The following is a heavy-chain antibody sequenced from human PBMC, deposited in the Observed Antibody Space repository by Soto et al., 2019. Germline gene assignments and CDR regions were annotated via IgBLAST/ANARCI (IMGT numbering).Heavy chain of an antibody. CDR1: GFTFSNYA. CDR3: AKGKSSGWYYFDY. D-gene: IGHD6-19*01. Sequence: GGSLRLSSAASGFTFSNYAMSWVRQSPGKGLQWVSGISASGRDTYYADSVKDRFTISRDNSKNMVYLQVNSLRADDTAIYYCAKGKSSGWYYFDYWGQGTPVTVS. V-gene: IGHV3-23*01. CDR2: ISASGRDT. J-gene: IGHJ4*02.